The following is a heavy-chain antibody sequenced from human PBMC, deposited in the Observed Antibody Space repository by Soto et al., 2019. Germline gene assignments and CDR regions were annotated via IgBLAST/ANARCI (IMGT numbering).Heavy chain of an antibody. CDR1: GGSISSSTYS. Sequence: SETLSLTCTVSGGSISSSTYSWGWIRQPPGKGLEWIGSIYYSGGTYYNPSLRSRVTISVDTSKNQFSLKLNSVTAADTAVYYCARPILGSTDFDYWGQGTLVTVSS. CDR3: ARPILGSTDFDY. J-gene: IGHJ4*02. CDR2: IYYSGGT. D-gene: IGHD1-26*01. V-gene: IGHV4-39*01.